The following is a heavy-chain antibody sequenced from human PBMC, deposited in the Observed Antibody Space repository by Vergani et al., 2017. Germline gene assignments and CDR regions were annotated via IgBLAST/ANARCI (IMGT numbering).Heavy chain of an antibody. D-gene: IGHD6-13*01. V-gene: IGHV3-9*01. CDR3: AKDRSSSWANDAFDI. J-gene: IGHJ3*02. CDR1: GFTFDDYA. CDR2: ISWNSGSI. Sequence: EVQLVESGGGLVQPGRSLRLSCAASGFTFDDYAMHWVRQAPGKGLEWVSGISWNSGSIGYADSVKGRFTISRDNAKNSLYLQMNSLRAEDTALYYCAKDRSSSWANDAFDIWGQGTMVTVSS.